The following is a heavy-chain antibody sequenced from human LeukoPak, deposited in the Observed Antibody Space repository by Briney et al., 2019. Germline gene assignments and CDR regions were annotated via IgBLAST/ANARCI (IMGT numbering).Heavy chain of an antibody. Sequence: SETLSLTCTVTGGSLSSYYWSWIRQPPGKGLEGIGYIYYSGSTNYNPSLKSRVTISVDTSKNQFSLKLSSVTAADTAVYYCARDQDYGGNSGAFDIWGQGTMVTVSS. V-gene: IGHV4-59*01. J-gene: IGHJ3*02. D-gene: IGHD4-23*01. CDR2: IYYSGST. CDR3: ARDQDYGGNSGAFDI. CDR1: GGSLSSYY.